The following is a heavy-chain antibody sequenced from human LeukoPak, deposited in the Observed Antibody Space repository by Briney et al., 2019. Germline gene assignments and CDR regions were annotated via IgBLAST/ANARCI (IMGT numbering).Heavy chain of an antibody. CDR1: GGSISSGGYY. CDR2: INHSGST. V-gene: IGHV4-30-2*01. Sequence: PSQTLSLTCTVSGGSISSGGYYWSWIRQPPGKGLEWTGEINHSGSTNYNPSLKSRVTISVDTSKNQFSLKLSSVTAADTAVYYCARGQIVVVTASFDPWGQGTLVTVSS. J-gene: IGHJ5*02. CDR3: ARGQIVVVTASFDP. D-gene: IGHD2-21*02.